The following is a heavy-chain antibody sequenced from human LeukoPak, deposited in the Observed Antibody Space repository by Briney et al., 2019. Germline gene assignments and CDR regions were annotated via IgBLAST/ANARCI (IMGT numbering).Heavy chain of an antibody. J-gene: IGHJ4*02. V-gene: IGHV3-21*01. CDR3: ARGPPGYFDY. CDR1: GFTFSSYS. Sequence: GGSLRLSCAASGFTFSSYSMNWVRQAPEKGLEWVSSISSSSSYIYYADSVKGRFTISRDNAKNSLYLQMNSLRAEDTAVYYCARGPPGYFDYWGQGTLVTVSS. CDR2: ISSSSSYI.